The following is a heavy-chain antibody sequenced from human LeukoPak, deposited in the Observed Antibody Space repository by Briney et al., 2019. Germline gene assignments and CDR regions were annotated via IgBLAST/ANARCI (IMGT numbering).Heavy chain of an antibody. CDR2: IIPILGIA. CDR1: GGTFSSYA. V-gene: IGHV1-69*04. J-gene: IGHJ3*02. Sequence: SVKVSCKASGGTFSSYAIGWVRQAPGQGLEWMGRIIPILGIANYAQKFQGRVTITADKSTSTAYMEMSSLRSEDTAVYYCASAGSGSYYSYAFDIWGQGTMVTVSS. D-gene: IGHD3-10*01. CDR3: ASAGSGSYYSYAFDI.